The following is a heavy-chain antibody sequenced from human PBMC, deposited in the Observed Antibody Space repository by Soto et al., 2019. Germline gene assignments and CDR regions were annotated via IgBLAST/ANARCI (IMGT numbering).Heavy chain of an antibody. V-gene: IGHV3-23*01. Sequence: GGSLRLSCAASGFTFSSYAMSWVRQAPGKGLEWVSAISGSGGSTYYADSVKGRFTISRDNSKNTLYLQMNSLRAEDTAVYYCAKVREREYSGYDFNWFDPWGQGTLVTVSS. J-gene: IGHJ5*02. CDR1: GFTFSSYA. CDR3: AKVREREYSGYDFNWFDP. D-gene: IGHD5-12*01. CDR2: ISGSGGST.